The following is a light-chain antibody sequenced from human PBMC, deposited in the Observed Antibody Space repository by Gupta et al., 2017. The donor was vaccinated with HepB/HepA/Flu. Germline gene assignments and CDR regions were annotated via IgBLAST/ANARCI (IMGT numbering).Light chain of an antibody. CDR2: VNSDGSH. CDR1: SGHSSYA. CDR3: QTWGSGIGYA. V-gene: IGLV4-69*01. Sequence: QLVLTQSPSASASPGASVTLTCTLSSGHSSYAIAWHQQQPEKGPRYLMNVNSDGSHTKGDGIPDRFSGSSSGAERYLTISSLQSEDEADYYCQTWGSGIGYAFGTGTKVTVL. J-gene: IGLJ1*01.